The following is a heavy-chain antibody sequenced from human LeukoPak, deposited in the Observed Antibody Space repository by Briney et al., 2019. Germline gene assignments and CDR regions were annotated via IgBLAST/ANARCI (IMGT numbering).Heavy chain of an antibody. V-gene: IGHV1-69*05. CDR1: GGTFSSYA. CDR3: ARDGERAFDI. J-gene: IGHJ3*02. D-gene: IGHD3-10*01. CDR2: IIPIFGTA. Sequence: SVKVSCKASGGTFSSYAISWVRQAPGQGLEWMGGIIPIFGTANYAQKLQGRVTMTTDTSTSTAYMELRSLRSDDTAVYYCARDGERAFDIWGQGTMVTVSS.